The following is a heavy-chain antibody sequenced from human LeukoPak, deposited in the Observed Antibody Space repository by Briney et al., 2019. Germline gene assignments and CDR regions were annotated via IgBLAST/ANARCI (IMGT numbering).Heavy chain of an antibody. V-gene: IGHV3-23*01. CDR2: IGGSGKNT. CDR1: GFTFSSHA. CDR3: AKDLETINPTMD. Sequence: GGSLRLSCAASGFTFSSHAMSWVRQAPGKGLEWVSSIGGSGKNTFYADAVKGRFTISRDNSMDTLYLQMNSLRAEDTAVYYCAKDLETINPTMDWGQGTLVTVSS. J-gene: IGHJ4*02. D-gene: IGHD3-10*01.